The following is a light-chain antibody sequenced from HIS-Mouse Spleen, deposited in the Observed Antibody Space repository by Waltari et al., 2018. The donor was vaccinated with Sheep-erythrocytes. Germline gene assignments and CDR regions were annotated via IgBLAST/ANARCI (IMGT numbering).Light chain of an antibody. CDR3: LQDYNYPYT. V-gene: IGKV1-6*01. Sequence: AIQMTQSPSSLSAYVGDRVTITCRASHGISNDLGWYQQKPGKAPKLLIYAASSLQSGVPSRFSGSGSGTDFTLTISSLQPEDFATYYCLQDYNYPYTFGQGTKLEIK. J-gene: IGKJ2*01. CDR1: HGISND. CDR2: AAS.